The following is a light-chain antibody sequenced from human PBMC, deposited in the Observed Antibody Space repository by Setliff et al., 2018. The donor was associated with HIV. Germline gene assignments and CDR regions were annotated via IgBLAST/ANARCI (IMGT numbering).Light chain of an antibody. CDR1: SDDIGGYQY. CDR3: SSYSSSSTLVV. V-gene: IGLV2-14*01. J-gene: IGLJ2*01. Sequence: QSALTQPASVSGSPGQSITNSCTGTSDDIGGYQYVSWYQHHPGKAPKLMIYDVTARPSGVSNRFSASKSGNTASLTISRLQAEDEADYYCSSYSSSSTLVVFGGGTKVTVL. CDR2: DVT.